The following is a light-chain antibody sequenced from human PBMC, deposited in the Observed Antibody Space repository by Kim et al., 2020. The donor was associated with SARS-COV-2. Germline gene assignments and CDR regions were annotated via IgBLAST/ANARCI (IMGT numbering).Light chain of an antibody. CDR2: EDD. CDR3: QSYNRDNVI. V-gene: IGLV6-57*03. CDR1: SGSIDDNY. J-gene: IGLJ2*01. Sequence: GKTVNISCTRSSGSIDDNYGQWYQQRPGGVPTTVIYEDDQRPSGVSDRFSGSIDNSSNSASLTISGLRTEDEADYYCQSYNRDNVIFGGGTQLTVL.